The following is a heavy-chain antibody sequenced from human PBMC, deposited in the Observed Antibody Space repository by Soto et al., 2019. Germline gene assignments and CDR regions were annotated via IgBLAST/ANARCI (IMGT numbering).Heavy chain of an antibody. Sequence: SETLSLTCTVSGGAINTNNYYWGWVRQAPGKGLEWIGSVSYDGTTYDSPSLKSRVTISLATSRTQLSLKLNSVTAADTAVYYCARGRGYCSSWRGWFDPWGQGTLVTVSS. CDR3: ARGRGYCSSWRGWFDP. J-gene: IGHJ5*02. D-gene: IGHD6-13*01. CDR1: GGAINTNNYY. CDR2: VSYDGTT. V-gene: IGHV4-39*01.